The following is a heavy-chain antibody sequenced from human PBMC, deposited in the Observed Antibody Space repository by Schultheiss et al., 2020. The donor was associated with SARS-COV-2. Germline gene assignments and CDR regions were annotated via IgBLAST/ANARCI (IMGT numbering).Heavy chain of an antibody. Sequence: GESLKISCVDSGFTFRNYWMNWVRQAPGKGLEWVSGISWNGGSTGYADSVKGRFTISRDNAKNSLYLQMNSLRAEDTALYYCAREVGLSHLVDYWGQGTLVTVSS. V-gene: IGHV3-20*04. CDR1: GFTFRNYW. CDR2: ISWNGGST. D-gene: IGHD3/OR15-3a*01. CDR3: AREVGLSHLVDY. J-gene: IGHJ4*02.